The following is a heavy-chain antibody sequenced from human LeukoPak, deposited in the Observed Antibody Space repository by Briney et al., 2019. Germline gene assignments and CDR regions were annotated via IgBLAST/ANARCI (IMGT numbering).Heavy chain of an antibody. Sequence: SETLSLTCFVSGGSISTYYWTWIRQPPGKGLEWIGFVYYNGITKYNPSLQSRVSISVDTPKNQFSLKLNSVTAADTAVYYCARRLAVTGRYYFDYWGQGALVTVSS. J-gene: IGHJ4*02. CDR1: GGSISTYY. V-gene: IGHV4-59*08. CDR3: ARRLAVTGRYYFDY. CDR2: VYYNGIT. D-gene: IGHD6-19*01.